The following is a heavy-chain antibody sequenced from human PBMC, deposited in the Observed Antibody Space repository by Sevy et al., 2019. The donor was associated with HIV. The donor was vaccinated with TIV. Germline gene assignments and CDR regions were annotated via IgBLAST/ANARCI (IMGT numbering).Heavy chain of an antibody. J-gene: IGHJ5*02. CDR1: GFPFSYYW. Sequence: GGSLRLSCAASGFPFSYYWMHWVRQAPGKGLEWVATINQDESTKFYVDSMKGRFTVSRDNAKNSRYLLMNSLRAEDTAIYYCVADYSAGWAFGSWGQGTLVTVSS. CDR2: INQDESTK. V-gene: IGHV3-7*03. D-gene: IGHD6-19*01. CDR3: VADYSAGWAFGS.